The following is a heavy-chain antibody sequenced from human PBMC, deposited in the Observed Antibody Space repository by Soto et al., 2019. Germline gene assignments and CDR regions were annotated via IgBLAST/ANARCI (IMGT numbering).Heavy chain of an antibody. Sequence: EVQLVESGGGLVQPGGSLRLSCAGSGFTFSSYWMHWVRRGPGKGLVWVARINRDGSSTTYADSVNGRFTISRDNAKNTLNLPMNSLRAEDTAVYYCARGAYSSGGTCYRDRRIVDYWGQGTLVTVSS. CDR1: GFTFSSYW. D-gene: IGHD2-15*01. V-gene: IGHV3-74*01. CDR2: INRDGSST. J-gene: IGHJ4*02. CDR3: ARGAYSSGGTCYRDRRIVDY.